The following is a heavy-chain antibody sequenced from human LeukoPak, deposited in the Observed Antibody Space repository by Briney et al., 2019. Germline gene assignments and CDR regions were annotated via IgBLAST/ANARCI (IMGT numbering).Heavy chain of an antibody. J-gene: IGHJ4*02. D-gene: IGHD5-12*01. CDR1: GGSFSGYY. CDR3: ARESPYIYSGYARPFDS. V-gene: IGHV4-34*01. Sequence: SETLSLTCAVYGGSFSGYYWSWIRQPPGKGLEWIGEINHSGSTNYNPSLKSRVTISVDTSKNQFSLKLSSVTAADTAVYYCARESPYIYSGYARPFDSWGQGTLVTVSS. CDR2: INHSGST.